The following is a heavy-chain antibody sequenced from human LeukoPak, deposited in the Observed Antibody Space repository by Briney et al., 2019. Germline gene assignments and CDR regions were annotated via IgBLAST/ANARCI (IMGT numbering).Heavy chain of an antibody. D-gene: IGHD2-15*01. V-gene: IGHV4-39*07. J-gene: IGHJ5*02. Sequence: SDTLSLTCTVSGGSITSSGFYWGWIRQPPGKGLEWIGNIYYGGSAYYNPSLKSRVTISVDTSKNQFSLKLSSVTAADTAVYYCARQPNIIVVDNWFDPWGQGTLVAVSS. CDR3: ARQPNIIVVDNWFDP. CDR2: IYYGGSA. CDR1: GGSITSSGFY.